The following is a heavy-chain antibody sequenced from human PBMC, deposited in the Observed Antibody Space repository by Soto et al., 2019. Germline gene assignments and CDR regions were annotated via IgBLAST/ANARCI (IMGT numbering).Heavy chain of an antibody. CDR3: ARDPIAARGYYYYGMDV. D-gene: IGHD6-6*01. V-gene: IGHV1-46*01. J-gene: IGHJ6*02. CDR2: INPSGGST. Sequence: GASVKVSCKASGYTFTSYYMHWVRQAPGQGLEWMGIINPSGGSTSYAQKFQGRVTMTRDTSTSTVYMELSSLRSEDTAVYYCARDPIAARGYYYYGMDVWGQGTTVTVSS. CDR1: GYTFTSYY.